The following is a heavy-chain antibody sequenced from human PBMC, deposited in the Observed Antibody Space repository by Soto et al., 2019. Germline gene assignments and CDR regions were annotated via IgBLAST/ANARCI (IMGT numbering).Heavy chain of an antibody. CDR1: GFTFSSYA. CDR2: ISGSGGST. J-gene: IGHJ2*01. D-gene: IGHD3-16*01. V-gene: IGHV3-23*01. CDR3: ASHGGSNRYFDL. Sequence: GGSLRLSCAASGFTFSSYAMSWVRQAPGKGLEWVSAISGSGGSTYYADSVKGRFTISRDNSKNTLYLQMNSLRAEDTAVYYCASHGGSNRYFDLWGRGTLVTVSS.